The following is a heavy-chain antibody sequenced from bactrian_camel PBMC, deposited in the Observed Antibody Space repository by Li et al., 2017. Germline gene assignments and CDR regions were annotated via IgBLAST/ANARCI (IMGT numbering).Heavy chain of an antibody. CDR2: INSYDGSA. CDR3: ATGSSGRWWYLSTST. V-gene: IGHV3S1*01. CDR1: GFTFSAYW. Sequence: HVQLVESGGGLVQPGVSLRLSYAASGFTFSAYWMYWVRQAPGKGLEWVSTINSYDGSAYFADSVKGRFTISKDNAKNTLYLQMNSLKTEDSAAYYCATGSSGRWWYLSTSTGARGPRSPSP. J-gene: IGHJ4*01. D-gene: IGHD7*01.